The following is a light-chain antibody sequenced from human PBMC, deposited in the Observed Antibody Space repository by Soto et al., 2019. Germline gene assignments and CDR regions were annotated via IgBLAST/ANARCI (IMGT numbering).Light chain of an antibody. CDR2: EVS. V-gene: IGLV2-23*02. CDR3: CSYAGSSTVV. Sequence: QSVLTQPASVSGSPGQSITISCTGTSSDVGSYNLLSWYQQHPRKAPKLMIYEVSKRPSGVSNRFSGSKSGNTATLTISGLQAEEEADYYCCSYAGSSTVVFGGGTKLTVL. CDR1: SSDVGSYNL. J-gene: IGLJ2*01.